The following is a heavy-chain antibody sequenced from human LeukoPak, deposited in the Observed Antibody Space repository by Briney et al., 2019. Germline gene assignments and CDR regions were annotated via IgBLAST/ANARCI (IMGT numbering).Heavy chain of an antibody. J-gene: IGHJ4*02. D-gene: IGHD6-13*01. Sequence: SENLSLTCAVYGGSFSGYYWSWIRQPPGKGLEWIGEINHSGSTNYNPSLKSRVTISVDTSKNQFSLKLSSVTAADTAVYYCARDGGNSWYHYWGQGTLVTVSS. V-gene: IGHV4-34*01. CDR1: GGSFSGYY. CDR3: ARDGGNSWYHY. CDR2: INHSGST.